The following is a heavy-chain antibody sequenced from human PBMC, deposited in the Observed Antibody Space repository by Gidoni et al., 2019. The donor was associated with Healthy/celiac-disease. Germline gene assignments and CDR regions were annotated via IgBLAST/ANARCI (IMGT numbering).Heavy chain of an antibody. CDR2: IIPIFGTA. Sequence: QVQLVQSGAEVKKPGSSVKVSCKASGGTFSSYAISWVRQAPGQGLEWMGGIIPIFGTANYAQKFQGRVTITADESTSTAYMELSSLRSEDTAVYYCASPPGGETWHYYYYGMDVWGQGTTVTVSS. CDR1: GGTFSSYA. V-gene: IGHV1-69*01. J-gene: IGHJ6*02. D-gene: IGHD3-16*01. CDR3: ASPPGGETWHYYYYGMDV.